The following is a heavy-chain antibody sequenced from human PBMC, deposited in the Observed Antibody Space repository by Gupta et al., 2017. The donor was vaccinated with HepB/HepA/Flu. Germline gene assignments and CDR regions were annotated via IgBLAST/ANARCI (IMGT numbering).Heavy chain of an antibody. CDR3: ARDRYGDYWYFDL. CDR1: GFTASRSC. CDR2: IYSDGRT. V-gene: IGHV3-66*01. D-gene: IGHD4-17*01. J-gene: IGHJ2*01. Sequence: EVQVVESGGGLVKPGGSLRLSCAASGFTASRSCMSWVRQAAGKGLEWVSLIYSDGRTYYTDSLKGRFTISRDNSKNTLYLQINSLRAEDTAVYYCARDRYGDYWYFDLWGRGTLVTVSS.